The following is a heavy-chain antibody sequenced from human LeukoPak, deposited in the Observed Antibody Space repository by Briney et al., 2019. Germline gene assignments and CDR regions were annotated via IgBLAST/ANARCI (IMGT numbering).Heavy chain of an antibody. CDR1: GFTVSSNY. J-gene: IGHJ4*02. Sequence: GGSLRLSCAASGFTVSSNYMNWVRQAPGKGLEWVSVIFSGGSTYYADSLKGRFTISRDNSKNTLYLQMNSLTAEDTAVYYCEREGGGAAFEYWGQGTPVTVFS. V-gene: IGHV3-66*02. CDR2: IFSGGST. CDR3: EREGGGAAFEY. D-gene: IGHD3-16*01.